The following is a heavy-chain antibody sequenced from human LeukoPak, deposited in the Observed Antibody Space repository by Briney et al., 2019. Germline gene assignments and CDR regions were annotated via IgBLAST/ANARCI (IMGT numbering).Heavy chain of an antibody. Sequence: GGSLRLSCAASGFTFDEYAMHWVRQAPGKGLEWVSLISWDGGSTYYADSVKGRFTISRDNSKNSLYLQMNSLRAEDTALYYCAKDLDGDYVLGFDYWGQGTLVTVSS. J-gene: IGHJ4*02. CDR2: ISWDGGST. D-gene: IGHD4-17*01. CDR3: AKDLDGDYVLGFDY. V-gene: IGHV3-43D*03. CDR1: GFTFDEYA.